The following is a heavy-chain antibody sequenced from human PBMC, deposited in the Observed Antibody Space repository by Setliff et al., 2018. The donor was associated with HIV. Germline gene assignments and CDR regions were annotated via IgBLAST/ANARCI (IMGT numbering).Heavy chain of an antibody. CDR2: IIPIFGTA. J-gene: IGHJ4*02. D-gene: IGHD6-19*01. CDR1: GGTFSSYA. Sequence: ASVKVSCKASGGTFSSYAISWVRQAPGQGLEWMGGIIPIFGTANYAQKFQGRVTITADESTSTAYMVLSNLRSEDTAVYYCGTVRIAVPDDFDFWGQGTLVTVSS. CDR3: GTVRIAVPDDFDF. V-gene: IGHV1-69*13.